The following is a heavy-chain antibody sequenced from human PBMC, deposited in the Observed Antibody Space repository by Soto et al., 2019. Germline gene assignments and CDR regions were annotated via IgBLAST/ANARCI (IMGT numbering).Heavy chain of an antibody. V-gene: IGHV3-23*01. CDR1: GFTFSSYA. Sequence: PGGSLRLSCAASGFTFSSYAMSWVRQAPGKGLEWVSAISGSGGSTYYADSVKGRFTISRDNSKNTLYLQMNSLRAEDTAVYYCAKGGNYQLSYYYYYGMDVWGQGPTVTVP. D-gene: IGHD4-4*01. CDR2: ISGSGGST. J-gene: IGHJ6*02. CDR3: AKGGNYQLSYYYYYGMDV.